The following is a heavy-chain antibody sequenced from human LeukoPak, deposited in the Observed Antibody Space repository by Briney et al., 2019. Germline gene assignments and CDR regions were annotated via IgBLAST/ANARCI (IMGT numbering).Heavy chain of an antibody. D-gene: IGHD3-16*01. CDR1: GFTFGDYG. Sequence: GGSLRLSCAASGFTFGDYGMSWVRQAPGKGLEWVSGINWSGGSTGYADSVEGRFTISRDNAKNSLYLQMNSLRAEDTALYYCAREGVRAIDYWGQGTLVTVSS. J-gene: IGHJ4*02. CDR3: AREGVRAIDY. V-gene: IGHV3-20*04. CDR2: INWSGGST.